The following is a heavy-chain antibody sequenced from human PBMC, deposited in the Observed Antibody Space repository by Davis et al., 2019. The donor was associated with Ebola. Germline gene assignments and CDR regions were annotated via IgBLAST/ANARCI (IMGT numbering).Heavy chain of an antibody. J-gene: IGHJ4*02. D-gene: IGHD5-12*01. Sequence: PGGSLRLSCAASGFTFSSYGIHWVRQAPGKGLEWVAVISYDGGNKYYADSVKGRFTISRDNSKNTLYLQMNSLRGEDTAVYYCAKGSEAWLRPTSLDYWGQGTLVTVSS. V-gene: IGHV3-30*18. CDR2: ISYDGGNK. CDR3: AKGSEAWLRPTSLDY. CDR1: GFTFSSYG.